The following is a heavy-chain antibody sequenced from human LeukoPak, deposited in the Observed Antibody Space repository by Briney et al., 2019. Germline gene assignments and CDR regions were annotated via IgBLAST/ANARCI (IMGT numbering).Heavy chain of an antibody. D-gene: IGHD5-12*01. CDR2: IYHSGST. J-gene: IGHJ4*02. CDR1: GYSISSGYY. V-gene: IGHV4-38-2*02. CDR3: ARKDPGYSGYSDFDY. Sequence: SETLSLTCTVSGYSISSGYYWGWIRQPPGKGLEWITNIYHSGSTYYNPSLKSRVTISLDTSKNQFSLKLSSVTAADTAIYYCARKDPGYSGYSDFDYWGQGTLVTVSS.